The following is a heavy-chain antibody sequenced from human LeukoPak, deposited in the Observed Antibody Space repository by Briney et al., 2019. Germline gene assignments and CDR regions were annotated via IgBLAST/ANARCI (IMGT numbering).Heavy chain of an antibody. CDR1: GGSISSYY. Sequence: PSETLSLTCTVSGGSISSYYWSWIRQPAGRGLEWIGRIYTSGSTNYNPSLKSRVTMSVDTSKNQFSLKLSSVTAADTAVYYCARDWFGDRYSSSWYPLTYFDYWGQGTLVTVSS. CDR2: IYTSGST. V-gene: IGHV4-4*07. J-gene: IGHJ4*02. CDR3: ARDWFGDRYSSSWYPLTYFDY. D-gene: IGHD6-13*01.